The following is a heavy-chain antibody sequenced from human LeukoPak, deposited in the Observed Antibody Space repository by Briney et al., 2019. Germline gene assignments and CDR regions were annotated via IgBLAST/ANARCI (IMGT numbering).Heavy chain of an antibody. CDR1: GYSFTSYW. CDR3: ARRRIAAAGDFQH. V-gene: IGHV5-10-1*01. J-gene: IGHJ1*01. Sequence: GESLRISCKGSGYSFTSYWITWVRQMPGKGLEWVGRIDPSDSYTNYSPSFQGHVTISADKSISTAYLQWSSLKASDTAMYYCARRRIAAAGDFQHWGQGTLVTVSS. D-gene: IGHD6-13*01. CDR2: IDPSDSYT.